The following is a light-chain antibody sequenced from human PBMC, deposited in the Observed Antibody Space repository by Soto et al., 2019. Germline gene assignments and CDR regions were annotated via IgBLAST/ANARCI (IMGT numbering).Light chain of an antibody. V-gene: IGLV8-61*01. CDR2: STN. J-gene: IGLJ3*02. CDR1: SGSVPTTYY. CDR3: VLYMSSGISV. Sequence: QTVVTQEPSFSVSPGGTVTLTCGLSSGSVPTTYYPSWYQQTPGQAPRTLIYSTNTRSSGVPDRFSGSILGNKAALTITGAQADDEADYYCVLYMSSGISVFGGGTKLTVL.